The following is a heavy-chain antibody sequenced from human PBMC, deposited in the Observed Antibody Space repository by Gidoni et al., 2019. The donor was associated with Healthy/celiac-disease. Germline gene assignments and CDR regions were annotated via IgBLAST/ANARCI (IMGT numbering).Heavy chain of an antibody. Sequence: QVQLVESGGGVVQPGRSLRLSCAASGFTFSSYGMHWVRQAPGKGLEWVAVISYDGSNKYYADSVKGRFTISRDNSKNTLYLQMNSLRAEDTAVYYCAKERDYYDSSGYFDYWGQGTLVTVSS. CDR1: GFTFSSYG. J-gene: IGHJ4*02. D-gene: IGHD3-22*01. V-gene: IGHV3-30*18. CDR3: AKERDYYDSSGYFDY. CDR2: ISYDGSNK.